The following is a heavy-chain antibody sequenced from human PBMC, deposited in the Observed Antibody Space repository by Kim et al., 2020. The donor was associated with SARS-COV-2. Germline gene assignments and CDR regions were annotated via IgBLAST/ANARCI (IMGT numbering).Heavy chain of an antibody. CDR3: ASTNAGYYST. J-gene: IGHJ5*02. D-gene: IGHD3-22*01. Sequence: GSANQTPSLNSRVAMSIDTSKNQFSLKLSSVTAADTAVYYCASTNAGYYSTWGQGILVTVSS. V-gene: IGHV4-4*07. CDR2: GSA.